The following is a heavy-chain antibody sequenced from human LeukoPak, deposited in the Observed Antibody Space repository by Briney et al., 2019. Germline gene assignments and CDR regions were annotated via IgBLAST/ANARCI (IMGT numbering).Heavy chain of an antibody. CDR2: ISAYNGNT. CDR1: GYTFTSYG. Sequence: GASVTVSCKASGYTFTSYGISWVRQAPGQGLEWIGWISAYNGNTNYAQKLEGRVTMTTDTSTSTAYMELRSLRSDDTAVYYCARDSSGCFDYWGQGTLVTVSS. V-gene: IGHV1-18*01. J-gene: IGHJ4*02. CDR3: ARDSSGCFDY. D-gene: IGHD6-19*01.